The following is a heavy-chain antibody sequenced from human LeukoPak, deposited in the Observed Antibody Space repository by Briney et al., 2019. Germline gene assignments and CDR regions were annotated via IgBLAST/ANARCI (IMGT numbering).Heavy chain of an antibody. CDR1: GFTFSNAW. J-gene: IGHJ3*02. CDR2: IKTKTDGGTT. Sequence: TGGSLRLSCAASGFTFSNAWMSWVRQAPGKGLEWVGRIKTKTDGGTTDYAAPVKGRFTISRDDSKNTLYLQMNSLKTEDTAVYFCTGFETSGPDAFDIWGRGTMVTVSS. CDR3: TGFETSGPDAFDI. D-gene: IGHD6-19*01. V-gene: IGHV3-15*01.